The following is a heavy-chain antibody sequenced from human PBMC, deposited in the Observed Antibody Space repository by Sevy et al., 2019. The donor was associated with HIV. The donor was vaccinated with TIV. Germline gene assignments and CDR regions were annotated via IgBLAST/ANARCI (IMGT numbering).Heavy chain of an antibody. CDR3: RSLDLVVDGATLHGRNQNTIDW. Sequence: GGSLRLSCAASGFSFRDSAVHWVRQTFGKGLEWVGRIKSKGDNYATLYSSSVKGRFTISRDDSTNTAYLQMSSRQNADTAIYYCRSLDLVVDGATLHGRNQNTIDWWGQGSRVTVSS. D-gene: IGHD3-3*01. CDR1: GFSFRDSA. V-gene: IGHV3-73*01. J-gene: IGHJ4*02. CDR2: IKSKGDNYAT.